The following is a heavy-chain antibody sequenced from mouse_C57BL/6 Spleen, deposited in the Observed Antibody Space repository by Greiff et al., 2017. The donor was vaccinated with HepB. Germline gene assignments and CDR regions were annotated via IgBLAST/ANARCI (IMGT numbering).Heavy chain of an antibody. D-gene: IGHD2-2*01. Sequence: VKLMESGAELARPGASVKLSCKASGYTFTSYGISWVKQRTGQGLEWIGEIYPRSGNTYYNEKFKGKATLTADKSSSTAYMELRSLTSEDSAVYFCAREGYDVFAYWGQGTLVTVSA. CDR1: GYTFTSYG. J-gene: IGHJ3*01. V-gene: IGHV1-81*01. CDR2: IYPRSGNT. CDR3: AREGYDVFAY.